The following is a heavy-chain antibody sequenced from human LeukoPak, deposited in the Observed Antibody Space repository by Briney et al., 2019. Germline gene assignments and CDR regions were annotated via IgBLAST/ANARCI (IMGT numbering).Heavy chain of an antibody. J-gene: IGHJ4*02. CDR2: ISRSSSYI. CDR1: GFTFSSYS. CDR3: AREPDSRYFDWLQTFDY. V-gene: IGHV3-21*01. D-gene: IGHD3-9*01. Sequence: GGSLSLSCAASGFTFSSYSMNWVRQAPGKGLEWVSSISRSSSYIYYADSVKGRFTISRDNAKNSLYLQMNSLRAEDTAVYYCAREPDSRYFDWLQTFDYWGQGTLVTVSS.